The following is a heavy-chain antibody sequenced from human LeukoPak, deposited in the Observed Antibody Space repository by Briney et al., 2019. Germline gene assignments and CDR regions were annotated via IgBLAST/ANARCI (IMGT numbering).Heavy chain of an antibody. CDR1: GGSISSGDYY. J-gene: IGHJ6*02. CDR2: IYYSGST. Sequence: ASETLSLTCTVSGGSISSGDYYWSWIRQPPGEGLEWIGYIYYSGSTYYNPSLKSRVTISVDTSKNQFSLKLSSVTAADTAVYYCARDRGVVPAPSYPYYYYGMDVWGQGTTVTVSS. D-gene: IGHD2-2*01. CDR3: ARDRGVVPAPSYPYYYYGMDV. V-gene: IGHV4-30-4*01.